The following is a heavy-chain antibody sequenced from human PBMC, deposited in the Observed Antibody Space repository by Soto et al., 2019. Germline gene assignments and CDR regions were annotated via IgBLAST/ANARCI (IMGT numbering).Heavy chain of an antibody. CDR2: IIPIFGTA. J-gene: IGHJ4*02. CDR1: GGTFSSYA. V-gene: IGHV1-69*06. D-gene: IGHD1-26*01. CDR3: ARETLGAIEYYFDY. Sequence: GASVKVSCRASGGTFSSYAISWVRQAPGQGLEWMGGIIPIFGTANYAQKFQGRVTITADKSTSTAYMERSSLRSEDMALYYCARETLGAIEYYFDYWGQGTLVTVSS.